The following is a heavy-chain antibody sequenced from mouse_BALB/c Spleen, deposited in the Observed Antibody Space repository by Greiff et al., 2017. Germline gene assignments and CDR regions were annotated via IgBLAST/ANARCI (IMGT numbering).Heavy chain of an antibody. J-gene: IGHJ2*01. CDR1: GFTFSSYG. CDR2: ISSGGSYT. CDR3: ARHKRTELGGYYFDY. D-gene: IGHD4-1*01. V-gene: IGHV5-6*01. Sequence: VQLKESGGDLVKPGGSLKLSCAASGFTFSSYGMSWVRQTPDKRLEWVATISSGGSYTYYPDSVKGRFTISRDNAKNTLYLQMSSLKSEDTAMYYCARHKRTELGGYYFDYWGQGTTLTVSS.